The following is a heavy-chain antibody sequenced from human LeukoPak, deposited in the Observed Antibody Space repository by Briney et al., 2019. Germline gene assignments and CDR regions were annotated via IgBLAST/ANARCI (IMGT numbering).Heavy chain of an antibody. CDR1: GYTFTSYA. CDR3: ARDRAYYDSSGYLSVYYGMDV. Sequence: ASVKVSCKASGYTFTSYAMHWVRQAPGQRLEWMGWINAGNGNTKYSQKFQGRVTITADKSTSTAYMELSSLRSEDTAVYYCARDRAYYDSSGYLSVYYGMDVWGQGTTVTVSS. D-gene: IGHD3-22*01. CDR2: INAGNGNT. V-gene: IGHV1-3*01. J-gene: IGHJ6*02.